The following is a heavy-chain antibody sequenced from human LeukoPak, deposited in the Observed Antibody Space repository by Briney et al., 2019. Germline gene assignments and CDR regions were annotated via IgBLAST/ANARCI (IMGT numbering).Heavy chain of an antibody. J-gene: IGHJ4*02. D-gene: IGHD6-19*01. Sequence: SETLSLTCAVYGGSFSVYYWSWIRQPPGKGLEWIGEINHSGSTNYNPSLKSRVTISVDTSKNQFSLKLSSVTAADTAVYYCARARGSSGHKLSDYWGQGTLVTVSS. CDR1: GGSFSVYY. V-gene: IGHV4-34*01. CDR2: INHSGST. CDR3: ARARGSSGHKLSDY.